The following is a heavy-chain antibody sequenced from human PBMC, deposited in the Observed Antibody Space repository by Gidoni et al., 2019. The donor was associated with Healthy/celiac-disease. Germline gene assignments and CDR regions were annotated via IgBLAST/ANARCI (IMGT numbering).Heavy chain of an antibody. CDR2: ISSSSSTI. CDR1: GFTFGSYS. CDR3: AREDYDSSGYYLGFDY. V-gene: IGHV3-48*02. Sequence: EVQLVESGGGLVQPGGSLRLSCAASGFTFGSYSMNWVRQAPGKGLEWVSYISSSSSTIYYADSVKGRFTISRDNAKNSLYLQMNSLRDEDTAVYYCAREDYDSSGYYLGFDYWGQGTLVTVSS. D-gene: IGHD3-22*01. J-gene: IGHJ4*02.